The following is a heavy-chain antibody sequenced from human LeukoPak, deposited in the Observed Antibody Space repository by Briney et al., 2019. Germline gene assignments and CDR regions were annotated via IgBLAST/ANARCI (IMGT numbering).Heavy chain of an antibody. Sequence: PGGSLRLSCAASEFTVTSNYMSWVRQAPGKGLKWVSVIYSGGSTYYADSVQGRFTISRDRSKNTLYLQMNSLRAEDTAVYYCAREVPLTSHRSYYFDYWGQGTLVTVSS. CDR1: EFTVTSNY. CDR2: IYSGGST. V-gene: IGHV3-66*01. CDR3: AREVPLTSHRSYYFDY. D-gene: IGHD3-16*02. J-gene: IGHJ4*02.